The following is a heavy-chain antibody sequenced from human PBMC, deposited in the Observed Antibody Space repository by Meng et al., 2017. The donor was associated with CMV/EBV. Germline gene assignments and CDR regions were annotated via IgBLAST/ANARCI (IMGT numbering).Heavy chain of an antibody. CDR2: ISSSSSTI. Sequence: GGSLRLSCAASGFTFSSYSMNWVRQAPGKGLEWVSYISSSSSTIYYADSVKGRFTISRDNAKNSLYLQMNSLRAEDTAVYYCAREFGSSWSPAGYFDYWGQGTLVTVSS. V-gene: IGHV3-48*04. CDR3: AREFGSSWSPAGYFDY. J-gene: IGHJ4*02. D-gene: IGHD6-13*01. CDR1: GFTFSSYS.